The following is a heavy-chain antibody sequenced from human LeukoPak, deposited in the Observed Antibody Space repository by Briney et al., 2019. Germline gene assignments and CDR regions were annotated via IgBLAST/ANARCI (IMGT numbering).Heavy chain of an antibody. V-gene: IGHV4-59*01. CDR3: ARVPYCSSTSCYEPYYGMDV. CDR2: IYYSGSN. CDR1: GGSISSYY. D-gene: IGHD2-2*01. Sequence: PSETLSLTCTVSGGSISSYYWSWIRQPPGKGLEWLGYIYYSGSNNYNPSLKSRVTISVDTSKNQFSLKLSSVTAADTAVYYCARVPYCSSTSCYEPYYGMDVWGQGTTVTVSS. J-gene: IGHJ6*02.